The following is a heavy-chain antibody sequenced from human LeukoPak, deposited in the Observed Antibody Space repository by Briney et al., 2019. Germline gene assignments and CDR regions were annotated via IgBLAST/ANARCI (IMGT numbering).Heavy chain of an antibody. CDR1: GFTFDDYA. D-gene: IGHD3-22*01. Sequence: GGSLRLSCVGSGFTFDDYAMHWVRQAPGKGLEWVSGINWNSGSTGYADSVKGRFTISRDNAKNSLYLQMNSLKTEDMALYYCTKPSNSYYYDTSGYYFDSGAREPWSPSPQ. CDR2: INWNSGST. J-gene: IGHJ4*02. CDR3: TKPSNSYYYDTSGYYFDS. V-gene: IGHV3-9*03.